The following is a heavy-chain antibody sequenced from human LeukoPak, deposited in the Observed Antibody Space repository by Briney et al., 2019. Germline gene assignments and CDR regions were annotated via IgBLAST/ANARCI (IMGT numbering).Heavy chain of an antibody. J-gene: IGHJ4*02. V-gene: IGHV3-74*01. Sequence: GGSLRLSCAASGFTFRNYWMHWVRQTPGKGLVWVSRINSDGSSTNYADSVKGRFTISRDNAKNTLYLQMSSLRVEDTALYYCARGGVAVVGTGDFWGQGTLVTVSS. D-gene: IGHD6-19*01. CDR2: INSDGSST. CDR3: ARGGVAVVGTGDF. CDR1: GFTFRNYW.